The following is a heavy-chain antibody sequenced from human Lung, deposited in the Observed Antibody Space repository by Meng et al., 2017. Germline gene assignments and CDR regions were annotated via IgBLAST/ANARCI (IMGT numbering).Heavy chain of an antibody. CDR2: INRDGTKP. V-gene: IGHV3-74*01. J-gene: IGHJ1*01. D-gene: IGHD1-1*01. CDR1: GFTFTDHW. Sequence: QLVESGGGLVPLGGSLSLSCAASGFTFTDHWMHWVRQGPGKGLVWVSRINRDGTKPTYADSVKGRFTISRDNAKNTLYLQMNNLRAEDTAFYYCTNDRLNHWGQGALVTVSS. CDR3: TNDRLNH.